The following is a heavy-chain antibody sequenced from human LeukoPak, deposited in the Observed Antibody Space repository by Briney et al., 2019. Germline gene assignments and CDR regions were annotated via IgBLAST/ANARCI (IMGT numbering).Heavy chain of an antibody. CDR3: ARDRYGDYAFTPDY. CDR2: INPSGGST. CDR1: GYTFTSYA. V-gene: IGHV1-46*01. Sequence: GASVKVSCKASGYTFTSYAMNWVRQAPGQGLEWMGIINPSGGSTSYAQKFQGRVTMTRDMSTSTVYMELSSLRSEDTAVYYCARDRYGDYAFTPDYWGQGTLVTVSS. D-gene: IGHD4-17*01. J-gene: IGHJ4*02.